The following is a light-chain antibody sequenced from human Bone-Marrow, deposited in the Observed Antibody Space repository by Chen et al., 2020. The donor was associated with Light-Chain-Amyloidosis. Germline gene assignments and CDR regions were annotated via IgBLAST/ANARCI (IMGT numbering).Light chain of an antibody. CDR1: TSNIGNNY. V-gene: IGLV1-51*01. CDR3: GTWDSSLSGQVV. CDR2: ENN. Sequence: QSVLTQPTSVSAAPVQKVTISCFGGTSNIGNNYISWYQQFPGTAPKLLIYENNKRPSGIPDRFSGSKSGTSATLGITGLQTGDEADYYCGTWDSSLSGQVVFGGGTKLTVL. J-gene: IGLJ2*01.